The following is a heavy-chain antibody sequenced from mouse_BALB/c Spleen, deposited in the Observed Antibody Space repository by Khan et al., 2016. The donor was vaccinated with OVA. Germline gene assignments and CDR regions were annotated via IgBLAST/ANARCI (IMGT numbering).Heavy chain of an antibody. Sequence: QLQQSGAELVRPGGSVKLSCKASGYSFTSYWMNWMKQRPGQGLEWIGIIHPSDSETRLNQKFEDKATLTVDKSSSTAYMQLSSPTSEDSAVYYCARGTTTSYWYFDVWGAGTTVTVSS. V-gene: IGHV1-61*01. CDR3: ARGTTTSYWYFDV. CDR1: GYSFTSYW. J-gene: IGHJ1*01. CDR2: IHPSDSET. D-gene: IGHD1-1*01.